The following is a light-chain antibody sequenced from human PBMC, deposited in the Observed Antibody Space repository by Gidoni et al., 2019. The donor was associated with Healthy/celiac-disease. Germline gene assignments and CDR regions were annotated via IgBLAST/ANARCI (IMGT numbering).Light chain of an antibody. Sequence: EIVLTQSPGTLSLSPGERATLSCRASQTVSSSYLAWYQQKPGQAPRLLIYGASSRATGIPDRFSGSGSGTDFTLTISRLEPEDFAVYYCQQYRSSPLTFGRGTKVEIK. CDR1: QTVSSSY. CDR3: QQYRSSPLT. V-gene: IGKV3-20*01. CDR2: GAS. J-gene: IGKJ4*01.